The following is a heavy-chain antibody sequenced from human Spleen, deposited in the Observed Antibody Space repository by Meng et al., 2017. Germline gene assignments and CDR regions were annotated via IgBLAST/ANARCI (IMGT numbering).Heavy chain of an antibody. CDR3: ARGPTTMAHDFDY. CDR2: INHGGST. V-gene: IGHV4-34*01. D-gene: IGHD4-11*01. J-gene: IGHJ4*02. CDR1: GGSFRDYY. Sequence: VQLPQWGPGLLNPSDSLSLTCVVSGGSFRDYYWSWIRQPPGKGLEWIGEINHGGSTNYNPSLESRATISVDTSQNNLSLKLSSVTAADSAVYYCARGPTTMAHDFDYWGQGTLVTVSS.